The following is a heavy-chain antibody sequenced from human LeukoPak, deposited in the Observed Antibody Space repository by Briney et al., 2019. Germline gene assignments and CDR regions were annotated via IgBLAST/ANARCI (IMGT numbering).Heavy chain of an antibody. CDR3: AYRFRADHFDY. CDR1: GFSLTTSGVG. V-gene: IGHV2-5*02. CDR2: IYWDDDK. Sequence: ESGPTLVNPTQTLTLTCTFSGFSLTTSGVGVGWIRQPPGKALEWLALIYWDDDKRYNSSLQSRLTVTKDTSKNQVVLIMSSMDPLDTATYYCAYRFRADHFDYWGQGTLVTV. J-gene: IGHJ4*02. D-gene: IGHD1-26*01.